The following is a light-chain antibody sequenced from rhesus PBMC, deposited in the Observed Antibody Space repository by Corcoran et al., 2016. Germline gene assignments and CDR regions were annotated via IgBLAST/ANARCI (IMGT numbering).Light chain of an antibody. CDR3: QQDYNTPYS. CDR1: QGLNKE. J-gene: IGKJ2*01. CDR2: AAS. V-gene: IGKV1-94*01. Sequence: DIQMTQSPSSLSASVGDRVTVTCRASQGLNKELSWYQQTPGKAPPLRSYAASSLQTGVSSRFSGRGFGTNFTLTISSLQPEDGATYYCQQDYNTPYSFGQGTKVEIK.